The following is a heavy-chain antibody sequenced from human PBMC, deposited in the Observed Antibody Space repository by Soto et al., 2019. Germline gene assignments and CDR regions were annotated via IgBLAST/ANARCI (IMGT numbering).Heavy chain of an antibody. CDR2: ISYDGSIK. D-gene: IGHD1-26*01. Sequence: QVQLVASGGGVVQPGRSLRLSCAASGFSFNTYAMNWVRQAPGKGLEWLALISYDGSIKYSADSVKGRFTLSRENSQNMLYLQMDSLRADDTAVYYCARDGGGGTGAMDVWGQGTTVTVSS. CDR1: GFSFNTYA. V-gene: IGHV3-30*01. CDR3: ARDGGGGTGAMDV. J-gene: IGHJ6*02.